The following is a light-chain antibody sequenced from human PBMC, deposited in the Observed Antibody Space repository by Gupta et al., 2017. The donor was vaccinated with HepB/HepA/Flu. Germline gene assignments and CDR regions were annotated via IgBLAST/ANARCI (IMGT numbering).Light chain of an antibody. CDR2: AAS. CDR3: QQSFSTNG. CDR1: QSINNY. J-gene: IGKJ1*01. Sequence: DIQLTQSPSSLSASVGDRVTITCRASQSINNYLNWYQQRPGRAPELLIYAASSWQSGVSSRFSGSRSGTDFTLTSSRRQPEDFATYYLQQSFSTNGFGQGTRVQ. V-gene: IGKV1-39*01.